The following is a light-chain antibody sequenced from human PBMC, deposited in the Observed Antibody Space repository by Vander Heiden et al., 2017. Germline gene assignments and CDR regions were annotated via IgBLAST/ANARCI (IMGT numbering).Light chain of an antibody. Sequence: EIVMTQSPATLSVSPGERATLSCRASQSVSSNLAWYQQKPGQAPRLLIDGASARATGIPARFSGSGSGTEFTLTISSRQSEDFAVYYCQQYNNWPPWTFGQGTKVEIK. CDR2: GAS. J-gene: IGKJ1*01. CDR1: QSVSSN. CDR3: QQYNNWPPWT. V-gene: IGKV3D-15*01.